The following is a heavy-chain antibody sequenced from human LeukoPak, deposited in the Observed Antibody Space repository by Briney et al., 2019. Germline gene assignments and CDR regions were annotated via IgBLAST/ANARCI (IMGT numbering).Heavy chain of an antibody. D-gene: IGHD3-10*01. CDR3: ARLGYGSGSTFGY. J-gene: IGHJ4*02. V-gene: IGHV4-39*01. Sequence: SETLSLTCTVSGGSISSSSYYWGWIRQPPGKGLEWIGSIYYGGSTYYNPSLKSRVTISVDTSKNQFSLKLSSVTAADTAVYYCARLGYGSGSTFGYWGQGTLVTVSS. CDR2: IYYGGST. CDR1: GGSISSSSYY.